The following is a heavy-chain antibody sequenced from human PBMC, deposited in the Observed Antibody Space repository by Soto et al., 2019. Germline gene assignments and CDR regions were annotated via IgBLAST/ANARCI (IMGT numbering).Heavy chain of an antibody. CDR3: ARVPSPFDYYYAMDV. V-gene: IGHV4-30-4*01. D-gene: IGHD3-9*01. J-gene: IGHJ6*02. CDR2: IFSSGTT. Sequence: PSETLSLTCIVSGGSISSGNKYWSWIRQPPGKGLEWLGYIFSSGTTYHNPSLTSRLSMSLDTSQNQFSLKLNSVTDADTAVYFCARVPSPFDYYYAMDVWGQGTSVTVSS. CDR1: GGSISSGNKY.